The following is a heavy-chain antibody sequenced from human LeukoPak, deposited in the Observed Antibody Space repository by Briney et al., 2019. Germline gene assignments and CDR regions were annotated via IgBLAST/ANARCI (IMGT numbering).Heavy chain of an antibody. CDR1: GGSFSGYY. D-gene: IGHD6-13*01. V-gene: IGHV4-34*01. CDR3: ARGGHSRHFDY. J-gene: IGHJ4*02. CDR2: INHSGST. Sequence: PSETLSLTCAVYGGSFSGYYWSWIRQPPGKGLEWIGEINHSGSTNYNPSLKSRVTISVDTSKNQFSLKLSSVTAADTAVYYCARGGHSRHFDYWGQGTLVTVSS.